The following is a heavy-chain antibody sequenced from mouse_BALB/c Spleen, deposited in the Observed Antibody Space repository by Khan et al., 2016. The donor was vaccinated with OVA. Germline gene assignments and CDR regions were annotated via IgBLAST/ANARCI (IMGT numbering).Heavy chain of an antibody. CDR3: TRLAYYYCSGGFAY. CDR1: GFTFSTYG. D-gene: IGHD1-1*01. V-gene: IGHV5-6*01. CDR2: VSTGGGYT. Sequence: EVELVESGGDLVKPGGSLKLSCAASGFTFSTYGMSWVRQTPDKRLEWVATVSTGGGYTYYPDSVKGRFTISRDKAKNTLYLQMSGLKSEDTAMFYCTRLAYYYCSGGFAYWGQGTLVTVSA. J-gene: IGHJ3*01.